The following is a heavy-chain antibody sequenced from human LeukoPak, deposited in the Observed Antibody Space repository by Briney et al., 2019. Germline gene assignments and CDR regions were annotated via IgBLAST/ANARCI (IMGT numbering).Heavy chain of an antibody. D-gene: IGHD2-8*01. CDR3: ARAREGYGMLVVYATYFDY. J-gene: IGHJ4*02. CDR1: GGSLSGYY. Sequence: SETLSLTCAVYGGSLSGYYWSWIRQPPGKGLEWIGEINHSGSTNYNPSLKSRGTISVDTSKNQFSPKLSSVTAADTAVYYCARAREGYGMLVVYATYFDYWGQGTLVTVSS. CDR2: INHSGST. V-gene: IGHV4-34*01.